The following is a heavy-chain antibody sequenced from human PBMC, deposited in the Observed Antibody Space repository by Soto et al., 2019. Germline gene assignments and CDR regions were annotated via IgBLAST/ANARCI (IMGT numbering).Heavy chain of an antibody. Sequence: TLSLTCAVSGGSISSGGYSWSWIRQPPGKGLEWIGYIYHSGSTYYNPSLKSRVTISVDRSKNQFSLKLSSVTAADTAVYYCARGAYGYCSGGSCYSIAFDIWGQGTMVTVSS. CDR1: GGSISSGGYS. CDR2: IYHSGST. J-gene: IGHJ3*02. CDR3: ARGAYGYCSGGSCYSIAFDI. V-gene: IGHV4-30-2*01. D-gene: IGHD2-15*01.